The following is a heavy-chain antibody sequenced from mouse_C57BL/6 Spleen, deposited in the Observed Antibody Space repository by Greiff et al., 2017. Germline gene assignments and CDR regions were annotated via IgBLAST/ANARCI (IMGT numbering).Heavy chain of an antibody. CDR2: IDPEDGEP. V-gene: IGHV14-2*01. CDR1: GFNIKDYY. Sequence: LVESGAELVKPGASVKLSCTASGFNIKDYYMHWVKQRTEQGLEWIGRIDPEDGEPKYAPKFQGKATITADPSSNTAYLQLSSLTSEDTAVYYCARSDYDGHYYAMDYWGQGTSGTVSS. CDR3: ARSDYDGHYYAMDY. D-gene: IGHD2-4*01. J-gene: IGHJ4*01.